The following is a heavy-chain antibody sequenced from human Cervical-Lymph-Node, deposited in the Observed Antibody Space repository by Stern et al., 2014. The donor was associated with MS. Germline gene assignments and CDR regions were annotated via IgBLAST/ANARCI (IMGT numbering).Heavy chain of an antibody. CDR2: IYYSGST. D-gene: IGHD3-10*01. CDR3: ARVPPKYFPSHYYYGMDV. CDR1: GGSLSSYY. J-gene: IGHJ6*02. Sequence: QVQLQESGPGLVKPSETLSLTCTVSGGSLSSYYWSWIRQPPGKGLEWIGYIYYSGSTNYTPSLKSRVTISVDTSKNQFSLKLSSVTAADTAVYYCARVPPKYFPSHYYYGMDVWGQGTTVTVSS. V-gene: IGHV4-59*01.